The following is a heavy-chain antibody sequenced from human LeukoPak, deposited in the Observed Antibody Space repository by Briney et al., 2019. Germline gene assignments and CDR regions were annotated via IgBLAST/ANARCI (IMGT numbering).Heavy chain of an antibody. CDR1: GFTFSSYA. CDR3: AKERVPDNFYYYYMDV. D-gene: IGHD3-10*02. Sequence: PGGSLTLSCAASGFTFSSYAMSWVRHAPGKGLEWVSAISGSGGSTYYADSVKGRFTISRDNSKNTLYLQMNSLRAEDTAVYYCAKERVPDNFYYYYMDVWGKGTTVTVSS. V-gene: IGHV3-23*01. J-gene: IGHJ6*03. CDR2: ISGSGGST.